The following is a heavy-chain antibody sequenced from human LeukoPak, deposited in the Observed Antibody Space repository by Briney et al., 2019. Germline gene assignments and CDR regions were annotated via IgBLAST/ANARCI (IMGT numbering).Heavy chain of an antibody. J-gene: IGHJ4*02. D-gene: IGHD6-13*01. CDR3: ARDGIAAAGTPFDY. Sequence: GGSLRLSCAAAGFTFNDYGMSWVCQAPGKGLEWVSGINWNGGSTGYADSVKGRFTISRDNAKNSLYLQMNSLRAEDTALYYCARDGIAAAGTPFDYWGQGTLVTVSS. CDR1: GFTFNDYG. CDR2: INWNGGST. V-gene: IGHV3-20*04.